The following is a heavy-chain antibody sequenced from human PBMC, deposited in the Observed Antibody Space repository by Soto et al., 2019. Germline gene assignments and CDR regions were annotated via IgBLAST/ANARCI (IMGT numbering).Heavy chain of an antibody. V-gene: IGHV1-2*04. Sequence: VASVKVSCKASGYTFTGYYMHWVRQAPGQGLEWMGWINPNSGGTNYAQKFQGWVTMTRDTSISTAYMELSRLRSDDTAVYYCARGPDYGDYVHFDYWGQGTLVTVSS. CDR1: GYTFTGYY. D-gene: IGHD4-17*01. CDR2: INPNSGGT. J-gene: IGHJ4*02. CDR3: ARGPDYGDYVHFDY.